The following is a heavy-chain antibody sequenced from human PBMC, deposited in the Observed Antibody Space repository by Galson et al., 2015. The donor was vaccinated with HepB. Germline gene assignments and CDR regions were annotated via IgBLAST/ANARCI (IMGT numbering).Heavy chain of an antibody. CDR1: GFTFSSYG. Sequence: SLRLSCAASGFTFSSYGMHWVRQAPGKGLEWVAVISYDGSNKYYADSVKGRFTISRDDSKNTLYLQMSSLKTEDTAVYYCATEDGRTSQYYYGMGVWGQGTTVTVSS. J-gene: IGHJ6*02. D-gene: IGHD5-24*01. CDR2: ISYDGSNK. CDR3: ATEDGRTSQYYYGMGV. V-gene: IGHV3-30*03.